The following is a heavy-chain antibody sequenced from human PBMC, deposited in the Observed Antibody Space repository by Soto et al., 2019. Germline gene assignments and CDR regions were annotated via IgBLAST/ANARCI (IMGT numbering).Heavy chain of an antibody. CDR1: GYGFTTYG. V-gene: IGHV1-18*01. J-gene: IGHJ4*02. CDR3: ARGRYGGY. CDR2: ISAHNGNT. Sequence: QVHLVQSGAEVKKPGASVKVSCKGSGYGFTTYGITWVRQAPGQGLEWMAWISAHNGNTNYAQKVQGRVTVTRDTSTSTAYMELRSLRYDVTAVYYCARGRYGGYWGQGALVTVSS. D-gene: IGHD3-10*01.